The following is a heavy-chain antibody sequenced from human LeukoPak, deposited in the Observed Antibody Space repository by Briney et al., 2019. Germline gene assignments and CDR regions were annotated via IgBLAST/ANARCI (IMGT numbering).Heavy chain of an antibody. V-gene: IGHV3-7*01. D-gene: IGHD3-22*01. Sequence: GGSLRLSCAASGFTFSSYWMSWVRQAPGKGLEWVANIKQDGSEKYYVDSVKGRFTISRDNAKSSLYLQMNSLRAEDTAVYYCARDFYDSSGYYKNWFDPWGQGTLVTVSS. J-gene: IGHJ5*02. CDR1: GFTFSSYW. CDR2: IKQDGSEK. CDR3: ARDFYDSSGYYKNWFDP.